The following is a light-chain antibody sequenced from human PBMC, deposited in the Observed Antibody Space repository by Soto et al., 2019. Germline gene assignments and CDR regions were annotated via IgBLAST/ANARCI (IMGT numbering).Light chain of an antibody. CDR3: QQFDRSLPSWT. J-gene: IGKJ1*01. V-gene: IGKV3-20*01. CDR2: GAS. Sequence: ETVLTQSPGTLSLSPGERATLSCRASQSVSSNYLAWHQHIPGQAPRLLIYGASTRATGIPDRFSGSGSGTDFTLTISRLEPEDFAVYYCQQFDRSLPSWTFGQGTKVE. CDR1: QSVSSNY.